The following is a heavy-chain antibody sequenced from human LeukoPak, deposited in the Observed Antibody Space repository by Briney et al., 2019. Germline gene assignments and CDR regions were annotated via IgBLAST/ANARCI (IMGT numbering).Heavy chain of an antibody. CDR3: ASDLVHSSSWYPFAY. V-gene: IGHV1-2*02. Sequence: GASVKVSCKASGYTFTGYYMHWVRQAPGQGLEWMGWINPNSGGTNYAQKFQGRVTITRDTSISTAYMELSRLRSDDTAVYYCASDLVHSSSWYPFAYWGQGTLVTVSS. CDR1: GYTFTGYY. D-gene: IGHD6-13*01. J-gene: IGHJ4*02. CDR2: INPNSGGT.